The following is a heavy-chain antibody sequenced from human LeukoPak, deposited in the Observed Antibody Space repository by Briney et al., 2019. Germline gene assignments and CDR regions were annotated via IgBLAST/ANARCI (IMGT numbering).Heavy chain of an antibody. J-gene: IGHJ4*02. CDR3: ARLGSYHDF. V-gene: IGHV4-4*09. D-gene: IGHD1-26*01. CDR1: GASISNYY. Sequence: SETLSLTCTVSGASISNYYWSWIRQTPEKGLEWMGHIYSSGGSSYYPSLKSRLTLSIDTSRNQLSLKLPSVAAAYTAVYFCARLGSYHDFWGQGALVTVSS. CDR2: IYSSGGS.